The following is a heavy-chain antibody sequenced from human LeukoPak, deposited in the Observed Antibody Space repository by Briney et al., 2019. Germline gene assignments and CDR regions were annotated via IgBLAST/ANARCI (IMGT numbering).Heavy chain of an antibody. CDR2: IIPIFGTA. V-gene: IGHV1-69*06. CDR3: ARALPDALGGIGNAFDI. CDR1: GGTYSSYA. Sequence: SVKVSCKASGGTYSSYAISWVRQAPGQGLEWMGGIIPIFGTANYAQKFQGRVTITADKSTSTAYMELSSLRSEDTAVYYCARALPDALGGIGNAFDIWGQGTMVTVSS. D-gene: IGHD3-16*01. J-gene: IGHJ3*02.